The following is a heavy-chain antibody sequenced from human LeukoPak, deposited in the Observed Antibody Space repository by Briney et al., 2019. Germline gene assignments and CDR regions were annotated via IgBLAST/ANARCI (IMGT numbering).Heavy chain of an antibody. CDR1: GGSISSGDYY. J-gene: IGHJ4*02. Sequence: SETLSLTCTVSGGSISSGDYYWSWIRQPPGKGLEWIGYIYYIGSTNYNPSLKSRVTISVDTSKNQFSLKLTSVTAADTAVYYCARHWSYSSTLPYYFDYWGQGTLVTVSS. CDR3: ARHWSYSSTLPYYFDY. CDR2: IYYIGST. D-gene: IGHD6-13*01. V-gene: IGHV4-61*08.